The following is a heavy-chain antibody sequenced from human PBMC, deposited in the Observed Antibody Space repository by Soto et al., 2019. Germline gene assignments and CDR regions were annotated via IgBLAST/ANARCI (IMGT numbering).Heavy chain of an antibody. CDR1: GGSISSSSYY. CDR3: ARRTPPGRAFWSGYYYYGMDV. V-gene: IGHV4-39*01. J-gene: IGHJ6*02. CDR2: IYYSGST. D-gene: IGHD3-3*01. Sequence: SETLSLTCTVSGGSISSSSYYWGWIRQPPGKGLEWIGSIYYSGSTYYNPSLKSRVTISVDTSKNQFSLKLSSVTAADTAVYYCARRTPPGRAFWSGYYYYGMDVWGQGTTVTVSS.